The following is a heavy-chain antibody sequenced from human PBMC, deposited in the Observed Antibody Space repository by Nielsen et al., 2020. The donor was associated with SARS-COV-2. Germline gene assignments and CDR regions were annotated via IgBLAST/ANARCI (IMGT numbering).Heavy chain of an antibody. CDR2: ISWNGGDT. D-gene: IGHD6-19*01. J-gene: IGHJ4*02. CDR3: AKDHSSRWYADFDY. CDR1: GFTLEDYA. Sequence: GESLKISCAASGFTLEDYAMHWVRQAPGKGLEWVSFISWNGGDTYYAESVRGRFTISRDNSRNSLYLQMHSLRPEDTALYYCAKDHSSRWYADFDYWGQGTLVTVPS. V-gene: IGHV3-43D*03.